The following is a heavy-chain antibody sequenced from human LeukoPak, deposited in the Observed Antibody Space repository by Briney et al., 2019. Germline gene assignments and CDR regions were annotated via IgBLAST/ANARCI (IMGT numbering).Heavy chain of an antibody. V-gene: IGHV3-7*01. CDR3: ARDSAGNDY. D-gene: IGHD6-13*01. Sequence: GGSLRLSCAASGFTFSTYWMSWVRQAPGKGLEWVANIKQDGSEKYYIDSVKGRFTISRDNAKNSLYLQMNSLRAEDTAIYYCARDSAGNDYWGQGTLVTVSS. CDR1: GFTFSTYW. CDR2: IKQDGSEK. J-gene: IGHJ4*02.